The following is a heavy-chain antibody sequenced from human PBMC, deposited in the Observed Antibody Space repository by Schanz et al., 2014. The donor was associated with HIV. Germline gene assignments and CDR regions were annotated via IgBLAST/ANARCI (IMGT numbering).Heavy chain of an antibody. CDR2: TSYDGTKK. D-gene: IGHD2-15*01. CDR3: AKFGRLLGNFDD. V-gene: IGHV3-30*18. J-gene: IGHJ4*02. Sequence: QVQLVESGGGVVQPGRSLRLSCVASGFNFNSYGMHWVRQAPGKGLEWVAVTSYDGTKKHYADSVKGRFTISRDNSKNSLYLQMNSLRAEDTAVYYCAKFGRLLGNFDDWGQGTLVTVSS. CDR1: GFNFNSYG.